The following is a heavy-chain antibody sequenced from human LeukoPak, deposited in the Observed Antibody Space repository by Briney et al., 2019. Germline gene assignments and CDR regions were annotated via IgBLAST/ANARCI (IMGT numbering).Heavy chain of an antibody. V-gene: IGHV1-2*02. J-gene: IGHJ4*02. CDR3: ARDPSGSYCFFDY. CDR1: GYTFTGYY. D-gene: IGHD1-26*01. Sequence: ASVKVSCKASGYTFTGYYMHWVRQAPGQGLEWMGWINPSSGGTNYAQKFQGRVTMTRDTSISTAYMELSRLRSDDTAVYYCARDPSGSYCFFDYWGQGTLVTVSS. CDR2: INPSSGGT.